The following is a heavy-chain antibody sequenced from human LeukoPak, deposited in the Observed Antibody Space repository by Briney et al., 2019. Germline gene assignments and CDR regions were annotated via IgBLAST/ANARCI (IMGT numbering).Heavy chain of an antibody. CDR2: INSDGSST. V-gene: IGHV3-74*01. D-gene: IGHD5-18*01. CDR1: GFTFSSYW. CDR3: ASGYSYGYYYFDY. Sequence: PGGSLRLSCAASGFTFSSYWMHWVRQAPGKGLVWVSRINSDGSSTSYADSVKGRFTISRDNAKNTLYLQMNSLRAEDTAVYYCASGYSYGYYYFDYWGQGTLVTVSS. J-gene: IGHJ4*02.